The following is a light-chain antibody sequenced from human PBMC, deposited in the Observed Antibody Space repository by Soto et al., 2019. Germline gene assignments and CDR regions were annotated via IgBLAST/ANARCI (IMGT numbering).Light chain of an antibody. CDR3: QQYDNDSWT. V-gene: IGKV1-5*03. J-gene: IGKJ1*01. CDR2: KAS. CDR1: QSVSSR. Sequence: DIQMTQSPSTLSASGGDRVIITCRASQSVSSRLAWYQQKPGKAPNLLIYKASILKSGVPSGFSGSGSGTEFTLTISSLQPDFFATYYCQQYDNDSWTFGQGTKVEIK.